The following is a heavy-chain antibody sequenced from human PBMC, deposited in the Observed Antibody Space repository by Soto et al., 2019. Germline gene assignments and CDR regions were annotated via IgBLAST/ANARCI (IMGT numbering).Heavy chain of an antibody. CDR1: GASVSSSHY. V-gene: IGHV4-39*01. D-gene: IGHD1-20*01. J-gene: IGHJ4*02. Sequence: QLQLQESGPGLVKSSETLSLTCSVSGASVSSSHYWGWIRQPPGKGLEWIGSVSYSGSPYYRPSFKSRITISVDTSNNQFSLRVRSVTATDTAVYFCARHYNNGAFFDYGGQGKLVTVSS. CDR2: VSYSGSP. CDR3: ARHYNNGAFFDY.